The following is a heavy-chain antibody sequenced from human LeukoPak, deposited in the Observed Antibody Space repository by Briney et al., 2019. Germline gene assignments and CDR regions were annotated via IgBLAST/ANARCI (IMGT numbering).Heavy chain of an antibody. J-gene: IGHJ4*02. CDR2: TSYNGNT. V-gene: IGHV1-18*01. Sequence: GLEWMGWTSYNGNTNYTQKFRDRVTITTDPSPTTAYIELRSLESDDTAVYYCARHSGSGWQALGYWGQGTLVTVSS. CDR3: ARHSGSGWQALGY. D-gene: IGHD6-19*01.